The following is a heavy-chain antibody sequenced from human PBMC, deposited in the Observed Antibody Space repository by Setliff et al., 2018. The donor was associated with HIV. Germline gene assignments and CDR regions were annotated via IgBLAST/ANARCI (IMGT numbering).Heavy chain of an antibody. CDR2: IYYSGST. Sequence: PEETLSLTCTVSGGSISSSSYYWGWIRQPPGKGLEWIGSIYYSGSTYYNPSLKSRVTISVDTSKNQFSLKPSSVTAADTAVYYCARRGAYYDILTGYRSHYFDYWGQGTLVTVSS. V-gene: IGHV4-39*01. J-gene: IGHJ4*02. CDR1: GGSISSSSYY. CDR3: ARRGAYYDILTGYRSHYFDY. D-gene: IGHD3-9*01.